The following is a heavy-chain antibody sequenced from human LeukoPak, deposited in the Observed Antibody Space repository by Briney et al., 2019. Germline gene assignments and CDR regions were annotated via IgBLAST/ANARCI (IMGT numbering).Heavy chain of an antibody. Sequence: ASVKVSCKASGYTFTSYGISWVRQAPGQGLEWMGWMNPNSGNTGYAQKFQGRVTMTRNTSISTAYMELSSLRSEDTAVYYCARDRDGYNSRYLDYWGQGTLVTVSS. CDR3: ARDRDGYNSRYLDY. CDR1: GYTFTSYG. J-gene: IGHJ4*02. D-gene: IGHD5-24*01. V-gene: IGHV1-8*02. CDR2: MNPNSGNT.